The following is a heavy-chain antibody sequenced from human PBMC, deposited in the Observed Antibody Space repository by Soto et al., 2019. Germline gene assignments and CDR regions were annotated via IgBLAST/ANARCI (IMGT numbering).Heavy chain of an antibody. CDR3: AKASPYSSGWYSQYDY. CDR1: GFTFSGYG. D-gene: IGHD6-19*01. Sequence: PGGSLRVPCAAVGFTFSGYGMHLVRQAPGKGLEWVAVISYDGSNKYYADSVKGRFTISRDNSKNTLYLQMNSLRAEDTAVYYCAKASPYSSGWYSQYDYWGQGTLVTVSS. J-gene: IGHJ4*02. V-gene: IGHV3-30*18. CDR2: ISYDGSNK.